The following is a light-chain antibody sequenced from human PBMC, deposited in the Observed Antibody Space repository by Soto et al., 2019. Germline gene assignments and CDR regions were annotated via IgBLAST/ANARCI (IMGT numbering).Light chain of an antibody. V-gene: IGKV1D-16*01. CDR3: QQYTTYPLT. Sequence: DIQLTQSPSSLAASVGDRVTITCRASQGVSTWLAWHQQKPEKAPKSLVYATSKLQSGVPSRFNGTGSGTEFTLTISSLQPEDVANYFCQQYTTYPLTFGGGTKVEIK. CDR2: ATS. J-gene: IGKJ4*01. CDR1: QGVSTW.